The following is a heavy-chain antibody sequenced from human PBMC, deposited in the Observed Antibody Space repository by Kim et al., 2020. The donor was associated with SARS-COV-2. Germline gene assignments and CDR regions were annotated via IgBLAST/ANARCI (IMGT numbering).Heavy chain of an antibody. Sequence: YNADSVKGRFTISRDNAKNSLYLQMNGLRAEDTAVYYCARFKSGSSAYDFWGQGTLVTVSS. J-gene: IGHJ4*02. D-gene: IGHD1-26*01. V-gene: IGHV3-48*04. CDR3: ARFKSGSSAYDF.